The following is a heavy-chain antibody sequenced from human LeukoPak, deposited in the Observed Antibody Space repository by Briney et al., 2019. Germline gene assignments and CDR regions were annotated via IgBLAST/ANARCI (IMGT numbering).Heavy chain of an antibody. J-gene: IGHJ4*02. CDR3: AKDLSGGYDYFDY. D-gene: IGHD5-12*01. Sequence: GGSLRLSCAASGFTFSSYWMHWVRQAPGKGLVWVSAISGGGGTTYYTDSVKGRFTISRDNSKNTLYLQMNSLRAEDTAVYYCAKDLSGGYDYFDYWGQGTLVTVSS. CDR1: GFTFSSYW. V-gene: IGHV3-23*01. CDR2: ISGGGGTT.